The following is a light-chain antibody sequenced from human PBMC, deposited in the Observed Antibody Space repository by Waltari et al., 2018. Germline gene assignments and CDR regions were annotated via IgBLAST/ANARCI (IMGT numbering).Light chain of an antibody. CDR2: KDS. CDR1: ALPKQY. Sequence: SYELTQPPSVSVSPGQTARITCSGDALPKQYAYWYQQKPGQAPVLLIYKDSERPSGIPERSSGSSSGTTVTLTISGVQAEDEADYYCQSADSSGTYVFGTGTKVTVL. J-gene: IGLJ1*01. V-gene: IGLV3-25*03. CDR3: QSADSSGTYV.